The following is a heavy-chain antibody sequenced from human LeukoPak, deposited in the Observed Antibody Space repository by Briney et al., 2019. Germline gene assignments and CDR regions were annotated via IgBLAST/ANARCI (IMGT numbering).Heavy chain of an antibody. J-gene: IGHJ4*02. Sequence: GESLKISCKGSGYSFTSYWIGWVHQMPGKGLEWMGIIYPGDSDTRYSPSFQGQVTISADKSISTAYLQWSSLKASDTAMYYCATHWLVKEVGSSWPFDYWGQGTLVTVSS. V-gene: IGHV5-51*07. D-gene: IGHD6-13*01. CDR2: IYPGDSDT. CDR1: GYSFTSYW. CDR3: ATHWLVKEVGSSWPFDY.